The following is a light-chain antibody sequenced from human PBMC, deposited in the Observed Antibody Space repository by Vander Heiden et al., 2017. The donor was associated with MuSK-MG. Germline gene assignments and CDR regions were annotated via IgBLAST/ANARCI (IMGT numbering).Light chain of an antibody. V-gene: IGKV3-11*01. CDR2: NFL. Sequence: DIVLTQSPATLSLSPGERATLSCRASQTVYSDLAWYQQKPGQAPRVLIYNFLYRATGVPARFSGSGSGTDFTLTISGLEPEDFAIYYCQQRRDWPLTFGHGTRLEIK. CDR1: QTVYSD. J-gene: IGKJ5*01. CDR3: QQRRDWPLT.